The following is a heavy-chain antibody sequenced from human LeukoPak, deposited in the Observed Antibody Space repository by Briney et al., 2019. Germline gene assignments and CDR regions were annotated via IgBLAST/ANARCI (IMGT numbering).Heavy chain of an antibody. CDR1: GYTFTSYG. Sequence: ASVKVSCKACGYTFTSYGISWVRQAPGQGLEWMGWISAYNGNTNYAQKLQGRVTMTTDTSTSTAYMELRSLRSDDTAVYYCARVGTLTGTSWFDPWGQGTLVTVSS. J-gene: IGHJ5*02. D-gene: IGHD1-7*01. V-gene: IGHV1-18*01. CDR2: ISAYNGNT. CDR3: ARVGTLTGTSWFDP.